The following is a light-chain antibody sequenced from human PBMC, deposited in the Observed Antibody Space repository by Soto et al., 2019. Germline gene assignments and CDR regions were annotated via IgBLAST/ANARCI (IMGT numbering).Light chain of an antibody. CDR3: QQAYDIPRT. V-gene: IGKV1-39*01. Sequence: DIQMTHSPASLSASVGDRVTLTCLATQSISKYLNWYQQKPGKAPNLLIYSTSTLQSGVPSRFSGSGSGTDFTLTINSLQPEDFATCYCQQAYDIPRTVGQGTKVDI. CDR1: QSISKY. CDR2: STS. J-gene: IGKJ1*01.